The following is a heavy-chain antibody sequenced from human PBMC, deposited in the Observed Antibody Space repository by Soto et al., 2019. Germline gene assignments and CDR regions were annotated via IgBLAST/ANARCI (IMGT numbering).Heavy chain of an antibody. Sequence: EVQLVESGGGLVQPGGSLRLSCAASGFTFSSYWMSWVRQAPGKGLEWVANIKQDGSEKYYVDSVKGRFTISRDNAKKSLYLQMNSLRAEDTAVYYGARRPGYYYGSGMYLGFDDWGQGTLVTVSS. CDR1: GFTFSSYW. CDR3: ARRPGYYYGSGMYLGFDD. V-gene: IGHV3-7*01. CDR2: IKQDGSEK. D-gene: IGHD3-10*01. J-gene: IGHJ4*02.